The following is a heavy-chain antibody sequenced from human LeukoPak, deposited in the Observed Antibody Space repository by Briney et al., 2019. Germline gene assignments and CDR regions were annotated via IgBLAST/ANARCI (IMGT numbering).Heavy chain of an antibody. J-gene: IGHJ3*02. D-gene: IGHD2-21*02. CDR1: SGSISTSNYY. V-gene: IGHV4-39*02. CDR2: IFYSGST. CDR3: AREERGHIVVVTAFDAFDI. Sequence: SETLSLTCTVSSGSISTSNYYWGWVRQPPGKALEWIGNIFYSGSTYYSPSLKSRVTISVDTSKNQFSLKLSSVTAADTAVYYCAREERGHIVVVTAFDAFDIWGQGTMVTVSS.